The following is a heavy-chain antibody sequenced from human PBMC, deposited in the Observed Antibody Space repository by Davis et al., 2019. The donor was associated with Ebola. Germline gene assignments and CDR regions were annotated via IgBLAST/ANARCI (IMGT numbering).Heavy chain of an antibody. V-gene: IGHV3-30*04. J-gene: IGHJ4*02. CDR3: ARDSIVGPTTFDY. CDR2: ISYDDIST. CDR1: GFIFSTYA. D-gene: IGHD1-26*01. Sequence: GESLKISCAASGFIFSTYAMHWVRQAPGKGLEWVAVISYDDISTYYADSVKGRFTISRDKSKNTVDLQMNNLRAEDTAVYYCARDSIVGPTTFDYWGQGTLVTVSS.